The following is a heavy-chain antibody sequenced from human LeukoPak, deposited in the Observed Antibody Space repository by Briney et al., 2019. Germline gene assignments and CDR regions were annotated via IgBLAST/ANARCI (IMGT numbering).Heavy chain of an antibody. J-gene: IGHJ4*02. V-gene: IGHV3-33*06. CDR3: AKAANWNYQYYFDY. D-gene: IGHD1-7*01. CDR2: IWHDGSNK. Sequence: GRSLRLSCAASGFSFSAYGMHWVRQAPGKGLEGVALIWHDGSNKYYADSVKGRFTISRDNSKNTLYLQMNSLRAEDTAVYYCAKAANWNYQYYFDYWGQGTLVTVSS. CDR1: GFSFSAYG.